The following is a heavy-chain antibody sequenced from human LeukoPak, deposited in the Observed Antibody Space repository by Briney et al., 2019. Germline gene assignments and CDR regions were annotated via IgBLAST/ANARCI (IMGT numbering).Heavy chain of an antibody. CDR3: ARAAIAAARIYYYMDV. Sequence: GGSLRLSCAASGFPFSSYSMNWVRQAPGEGLEWVSYISSSRTTSYADSVKGRFTISRDNAKNSLYLQMNSLRAEDTAVYYCARAAIAAARIYYYMDVWGKGTTVTVSS. CDR1: GFPFSSYS. CDR2: ISSSRTT. J-gene: IGHJ6*03. V-gene: IGHV3-48*01. D-gene: IGHD6-13*01.